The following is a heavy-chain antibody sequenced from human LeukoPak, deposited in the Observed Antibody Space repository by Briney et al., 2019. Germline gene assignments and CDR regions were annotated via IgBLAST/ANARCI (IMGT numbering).Heavy chain of an antibody. J-gene: IGHJ4*02. CDR2: INSDASTT. CDR3: TRVAGSGSVD. V-gene: IGHV3-74*01. CDR1: GFTSSSYG. D-gene: IGHD1-26*01. Sequence: GGSLRLSCAASGFTSSSYGMHWVRQAPGKGLVWVSRINSDASTTSYADSVKGRFTISRDNAKNTLHLQMNSLRAEDTAVYYCTRVAGSGSVDWGQGTLVTVSS.